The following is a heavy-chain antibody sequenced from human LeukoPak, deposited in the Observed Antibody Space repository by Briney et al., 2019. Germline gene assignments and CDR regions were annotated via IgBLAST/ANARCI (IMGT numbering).Heavy chain of an antibody. CDR3: AKPHYDSSGYYYLASYFDY. D-gene: IGHD3-22*01. Sequence: GGSLRLSCAASGFTFSSYAMSWFRQAPGKGLEWVSAISGSGGSTYYADSVKGRFTISRDNSKNTLYLQMNSLRAEDTAVYYCAKPHYDSSGYYYLASYFDYWGREPWSPSPQ. J-gene: IGHJ4*02. V-gene: IGHV3-23*01. CDR2: ISGSGGST. CDR1: GFTFSSYA.